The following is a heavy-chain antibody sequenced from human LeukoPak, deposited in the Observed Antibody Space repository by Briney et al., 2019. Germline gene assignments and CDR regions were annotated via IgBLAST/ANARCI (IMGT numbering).Heavy chain of an antibody. J-gene: IGHJ4*02. D-gene: IGHD3-3*01. CDR3: ARDRILLGVVYYFDY. V-gene: IGHV1-69*04. CDR2: IIPILGIA. Sequence: SVKVSCKASGGTFSSYAISWVRQAPGQGLEWMGRIIPILGIANYAQKFQGRVTMTRDTSTSTVYMELSSLRSEDTAVYYCARDRILLGVVYYFDYWGQGTLVTVSS. CDR1: GGTFSSYA.